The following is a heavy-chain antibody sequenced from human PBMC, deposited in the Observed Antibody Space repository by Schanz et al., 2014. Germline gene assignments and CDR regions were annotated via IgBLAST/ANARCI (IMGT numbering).Heavy chain of an antibody. CDR3: ARDRWRATVMVDAFDI. CDR2: IIHDGSEK. J-gene: IGHJ3*02. D-gene: IGHD4-4*01. V-gene: IGHV3-7*01. Sequence: EVQLVESGGGLVQPGGSLRLSCAASGFSFNNYWMTWFRQAPGKGLEWVANIIHDGSEKFYVDSVKGRFTISRDNAKNSLYLQMDALRAEDTAVYYCARDRWRATVMVDAFDIWGQGTKVTVSS. CDR1: GFSFNNYW.